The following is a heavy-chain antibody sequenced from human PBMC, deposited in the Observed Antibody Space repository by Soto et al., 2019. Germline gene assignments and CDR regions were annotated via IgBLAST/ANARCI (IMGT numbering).Heavy chain of an antibody. Sequence: GASVKVSCKASGGSFSNFGISWVRQAPGQGLEWMGGIVPVFGRPNYAQRFRGRLTITADESTSTGYMEPISLRSDDTAVYCCARDGSGYKFWGQGTQVTVSS. CDR3: ARDGSGYKF. CDR1: GGSFSNFG. V-gene: IGHV1-69*13. J-gene: IGHJ4*02. CDR2: IVPVFGRP. D-gene: IGHD5-12*01.